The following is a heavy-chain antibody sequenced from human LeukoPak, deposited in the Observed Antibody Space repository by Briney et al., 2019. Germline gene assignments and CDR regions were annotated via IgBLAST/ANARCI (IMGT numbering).Heavy chain of an antibody. J-gene: IGHJ5*02. CDR3: AKGAGGFSYYNWFDP. D-gene: IGHD5-18*01. CDR2: INHSGST. Sequence: SETLSLTCAVYGGSFSGYYWSWIRQPPGKGLEWIGEINHSGSTNYNPSLKSRVTISVDTPKNQFSLKLASVTAADTAIYYCAKGAGGFSYYNWFDPWGQGTLVTVSS. CDR1: GGSFSGYY. V-gene: IGHV4-34*01.